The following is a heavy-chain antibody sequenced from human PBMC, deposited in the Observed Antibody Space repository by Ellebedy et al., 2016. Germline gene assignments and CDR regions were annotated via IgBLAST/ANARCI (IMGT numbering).Heavy chain of an antibody. CDR3: ARDRAAAGIRYYYYYYGMDV. D-gene: IGHD6-13*01. Sequence: ASVKVSCXASGYTFTGYYMHWVRQAPGQGLEWMGWINPNSGGTNYAQKFQGWVTMTRDTSISTAYMELSRLRSDDTAVYYCARDRAAAGIRYYYYYYGMDVWGQGTTVTVSS. J-gene: IGHJ6*02. V-gene: IGHV1-2*04. CDR2: INPNSGGT. CDR1: GYTFTGYY.